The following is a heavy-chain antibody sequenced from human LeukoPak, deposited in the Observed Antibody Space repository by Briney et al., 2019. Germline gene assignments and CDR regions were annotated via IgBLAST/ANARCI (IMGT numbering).Heavy chain of an antibody. CDR2: INNDGRST. Sequence: GGSLRLSCAASGFTFSSYWMHWVRQAPGKGLVGVSRINNDGRSTNYADSVKGRFTISRDDAKNTLYLQMNSLRAEDTAVYYCARVRWGGLYYFDYWGQGTLVTVSS. J-gene: IGHJ4*02. D-gene: IGHD3-16*01. CDR1: GFTFSSYW. V-gene: IGHV3-74*01. CDR3: ARVRWGGLYYFDY.